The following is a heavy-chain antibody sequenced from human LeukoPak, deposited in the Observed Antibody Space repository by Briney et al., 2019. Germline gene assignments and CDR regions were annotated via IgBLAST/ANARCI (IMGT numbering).Heavy chain of an antibody. CDR2: IYYSGST. J-gene: IGHJ5*02. V-gene: IGHV4-59*08. Sequence: SETLTLTCTVSGGSVSSYYWSWIRQPPGKGLEWIAYIYYSGSTKYNPSLRSRVTISLDRSKNQFSLKLRSVTAADTAVYYCARLQVHCGGDCYTRWFDPWGQGTLVTVSS. CDR1: GGSVSSYY. D-gene: IGHD2-21*02. CDR3: ARLQVHCGGDCYTRWFDP.